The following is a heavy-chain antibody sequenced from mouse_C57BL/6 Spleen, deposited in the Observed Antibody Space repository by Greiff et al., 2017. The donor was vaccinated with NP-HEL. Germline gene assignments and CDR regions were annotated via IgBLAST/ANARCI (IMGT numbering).Heavy chain of an antibody. J-gene: IGHJ1*03. D-gene: IGHD3-3*01. CDR2: IYPGDGDT. CDR1: GYAFSSSW. Sequence: QVQLQQSGPELVKPGASVKISCKASGYAFSSSWMNWVKQRPGKGLEWIGRIYPGDGDTNYNGKFKGKATLTADKSSSTAYMQLSSLTSEDSAVYFCARWGLGLLGYFEVWGTGTTVTVSS. V-gene: IGHV1-82*01. CDR3: ARWGLGLLGYFEV.